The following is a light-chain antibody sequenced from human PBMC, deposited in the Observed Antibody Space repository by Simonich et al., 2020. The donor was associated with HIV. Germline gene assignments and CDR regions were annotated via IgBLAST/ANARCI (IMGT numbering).Light chain of an antibody. CDR2: GAS. Sequence: DIQMTQSPSPLSASVGDRVTITCRASQSISTFLNWDQQKPGKAPKVLIYGASSLQSGVPSRFSGSGSGTDFTLTISSLQPEDFATYFCQQSYNSPWTFGQGTKVEI. V-gene: IGKV1-39*01. CDR3: QQSYNSPWT. J-gene: IGKJ1*01. CDR1: QSISTF.